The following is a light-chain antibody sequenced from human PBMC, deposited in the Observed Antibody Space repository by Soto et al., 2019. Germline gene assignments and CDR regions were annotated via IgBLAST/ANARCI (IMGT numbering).Light chain of an antibody. V-gene: IGKV3D-7*01. J-gene: IGKJ2*01. CDR3: QQDYNLPYT. CDR1: QSFSSSY. CDR2: GAS. Sequence: EIVMTQSPATLSLSPGERATLSCRASQSFSSSYLSWYQQKPEQAPRLLIYGASTRAAGIPARFSGSGSGTDFTLTISSLQPEDLAVYYCQQDYNLPYTFGQGTKLEIK.